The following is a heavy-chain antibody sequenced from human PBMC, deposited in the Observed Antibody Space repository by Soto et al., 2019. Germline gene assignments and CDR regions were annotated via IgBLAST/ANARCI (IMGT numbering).Heavy chain of an antibody. J-gene: IGHJ4*02. Sequence: SETLSRTCTVSGGSISSYYWSWIRQPAGKGLAWIGRIYTSGSTNYNPSLKSRVTMSVDTSKNQFSLKLSSVTAADTAVYYCARAGLYGDIDYWGQGTLVTVSS. CDR2: IYTSGST. CDR3: ARAGLYGDIDY. V-gene: IGHV4-4*07. CDR1: GGSISSYY. D-gene: IGHD4-17*01.